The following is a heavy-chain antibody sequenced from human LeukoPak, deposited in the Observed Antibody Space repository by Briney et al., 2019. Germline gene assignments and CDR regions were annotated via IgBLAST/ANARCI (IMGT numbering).Heavy chain of an antibody. J-gene: IGHJ5*02. D-gene: IGHD4-17*01. CDR1: GFTFSSYA. V-gene: IGHV3-23*01. CDR2: ISGSGGST. Sequence: GGSLRLSCAASGFTFSSYAMSWVRQAPGKGLEWVSAISGSGGSTYYADSVKGRFTISRDNSKNTLYLQMNSLRAEDTAGYYCARRYGDYGENWFDPWGQGTLVTVSS. CDR3: ARRYGDYGENWFDP.